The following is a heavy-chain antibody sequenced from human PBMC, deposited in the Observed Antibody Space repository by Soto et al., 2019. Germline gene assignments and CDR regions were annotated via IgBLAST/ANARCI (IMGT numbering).Heavy chain of an antibody. J-gene: IGHJ6*03. CDR1: GFTFSSYA. CDR2: ISGSGGST. CDR3: AKDGIAAAGTDYYYYMDV. V-gene: IGHV3-23*01. Sequence: GGSLRLSCAASGFTFSSYAVSWVRQAPGKGLKWVSAISGSGGSTYYADSVKGRFTISRDNSKNTLYLQMNSLRAEDTAVYYCAKDGIAAAGTDYYYYMDVWGKGTTVTVSS. D-gene: IGHD6-13*01.